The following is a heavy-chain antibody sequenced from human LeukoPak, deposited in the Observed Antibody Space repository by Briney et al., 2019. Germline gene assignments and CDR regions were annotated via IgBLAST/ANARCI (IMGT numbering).Heavy chain of an antibody. CDR2: IISSGTTI. Sequence: GGSLRLSCAASGFTFSTYEMNWVRQAPGKGLEWVSYIISSGTTIYYADSVKGRFTISRDNAKNSLYLQMSSLRAEDTAVYYCARVLGGNGFDYWGQGTLVTVSS. CDR3: ARVLGGNGFDY. CDR1: GFTFSTYE. J-gene: IGHJ4*02. D-gene: IGHD4-23*01. V-gene: IGHV3-48*03.